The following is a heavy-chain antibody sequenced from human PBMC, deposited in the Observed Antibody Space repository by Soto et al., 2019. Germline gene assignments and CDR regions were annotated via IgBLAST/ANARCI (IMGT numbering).Heavy chain of an antibody. CDR1: GYTLTDLS. V-gene: IGHV1-24*01. J-gene: IGHJ6*02. CDR3: AAAPRSLGGYYGMDV. Sequence: QVQLVQSGAEVKKPGASVKVSCKVSGYTLTDLSTHWVRQTPGKGLEWMGGSDPEDGETIYAQKFQGRVTMTEDTSTDTAYMELSSLRSEDTAVYYCAAAPRSLGGYYGMDVWGQGTTVTVSS. CDR2: SDPEDGET. D-gene: IGHD3-16*01.